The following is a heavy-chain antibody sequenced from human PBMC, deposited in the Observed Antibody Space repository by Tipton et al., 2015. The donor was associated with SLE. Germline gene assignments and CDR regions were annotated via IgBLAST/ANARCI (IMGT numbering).Heavy chain of an antibody. V-gene: IGHV4-38-2*02. CDR3: ARDRGIAAAGYPGL. CDR1: GYSISSGYY. D-gene: IGHD6-13*01. Sequence: TLSLTCTVSGYSISSGYYWGWIRQPPGKGLEWIGSIYHSGSTYYNPSLKSRVTISVDTSKNQFSLKLSSVTAADTAVYYCARDRGIAAAGYPGLWGRGTLVTVSS. J-gene: IGHJ2*01. CDR2: IYHSGST.